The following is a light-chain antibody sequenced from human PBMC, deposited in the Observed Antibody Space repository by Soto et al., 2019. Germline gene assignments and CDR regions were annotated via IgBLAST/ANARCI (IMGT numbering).Light chain of an antibody. V-gene: IGLV2-18*01. CDR3: NLYTSSNTWV. CDR2: EVN. Sequence: QSALTQPPSVSGSRGQSVTISCTGTSSDGVSWYQQPPGTAPKLMIYEVNNRPSGVPDRFSGSKSGNTASLTISGLQAEDEAEYYCNLYTSSNTWVFGGGTKLTVL. J-gene: IGLJ3*02. CDR1: SSDG.